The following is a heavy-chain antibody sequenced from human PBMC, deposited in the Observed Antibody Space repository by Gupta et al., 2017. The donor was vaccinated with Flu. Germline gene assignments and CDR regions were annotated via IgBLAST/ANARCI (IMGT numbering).Heavy chain of an antibody. Sequence: QVQLVESGGGVVQPGRSLRLSCAASGFTLSRYGMHWVRQAPGKGLEWVAVISYDGSNKYYADSVKGRFTISRDNCKNTLYLQMNSLRAEDTAVYYCAKDLSLRQLAQQTDYWGQGTLVTVSS. CDR1: GFTLSRYG. J-gene: IGHJ4*02. D-gene: IGHD6-13*01. CDR2: ISYDGSNK. CDR3: AKDLSLRQLAQQTDY. V-gene: IGHV3-30*18.